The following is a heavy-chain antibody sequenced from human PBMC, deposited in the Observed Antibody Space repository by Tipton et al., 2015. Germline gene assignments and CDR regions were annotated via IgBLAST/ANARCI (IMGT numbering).Heavy chain of an antibody. Sequence: TLSLTCTVSGGSINRGDYYWSWIRQPPGKCMGWIGYIYYRGTTDYNPSLRSRLTMSVDTSDHQVSLTLSSVTSADTAVYYCASGRGSPIFGVVIGWYFDYWGQGSLVTVSS. J-gene: IGHJ4*02. CDR3: ASGRGSPIFGVVIGWYFDY. D-gene: IGHD3-3*01. CDR2: IYYRGTT. V-gene: IGHV4-30-4*01. CDR1: GGSINRGDYY.